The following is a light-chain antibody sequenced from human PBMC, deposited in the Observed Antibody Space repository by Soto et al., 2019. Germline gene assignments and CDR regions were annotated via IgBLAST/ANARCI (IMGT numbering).Light chain of an antibody. Sequence: DIVMTQSPATLSVSPGERATLSSRAGQNVRRNLAWYQQKPGQALRLYIYGASTRATGIPVRFSGSGSGTEFTLTISSLQSEDFAVYHCQQYNHWRTFGQGTKVDIK. J-gene: IGKJ1*01. CDR1: QNVRRN. CDR3: QQYNHWRT. V-gene: IGKV3-15*01. CDR2: GAS.